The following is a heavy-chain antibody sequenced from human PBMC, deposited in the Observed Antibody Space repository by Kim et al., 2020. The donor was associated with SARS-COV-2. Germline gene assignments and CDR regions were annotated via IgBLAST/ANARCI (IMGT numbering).Heavy chain of an antibody. D-gene: IGHD1-26*01. CDR2: IYYSGST. CDR1: GGSISSYY. Sequence: SETLSLTCTVSGGSISSYYWSWIRQPPGKGLEWIGYIYYSGSTNYNPSLKSRVTISVDTSKNQFSLKLSSVTAADTAVYYCARGVGWELLLYAFDIWGQGTMVTVSS. V-gene: IGHV4-59*13. CDR3: ARGVGWELLLYAFDI. J-gene: IGHJ3*02.